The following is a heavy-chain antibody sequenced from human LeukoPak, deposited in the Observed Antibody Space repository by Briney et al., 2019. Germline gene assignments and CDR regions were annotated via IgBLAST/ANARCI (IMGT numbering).Heavy chain of an antibody. Sequence: GESLKISCKGSGYTFSTYWIAWVRQMPGKGLEWMGIIYPGDFDTRYSPSFQGQVTISADKSISTAYLQWSSLKASDTAMYYCARVPTTVTPGCFDYWGQGTLVTVSS. V-gene: IGHV5-51*01. CDR2: IYPGDFDT. D-gene: IGHD4-17*01. CDR1: GYTFSTYW. CDR3: ARVPTTVTPGCFDY. J-gene: IGHJ4*02.